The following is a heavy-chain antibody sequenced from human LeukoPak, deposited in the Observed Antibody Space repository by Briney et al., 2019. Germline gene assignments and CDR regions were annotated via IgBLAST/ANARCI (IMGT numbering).Heavy chain of an antibody. Sequence: ASVNVSCKASGGTFSSYAISWVRQAPGQGLEWMGWINPNSGGTNYAQKFQGRVTMTRDTSISTAYMELSRLRSDDTAVYYCARMDSSSDAFDIWGQGTMVTVSS. D-gene: IGHD6-6*01. V-gene: IGHV1-2*02. CDR1: GGTFSSYA. CDR3: ARMDSSSDAFDI. J-gene: IGHJ3*02. CDR2: INPNSGGT.